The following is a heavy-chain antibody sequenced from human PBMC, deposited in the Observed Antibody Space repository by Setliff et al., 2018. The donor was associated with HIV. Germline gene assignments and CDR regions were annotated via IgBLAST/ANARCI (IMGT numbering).Heavy chain of an antibody. CDR3: AKDLVTTTGPDY. CDR1: GFTFSNYV. CDR2: ISGSGVNS. D-gene: IGHD1-1*01. V-gene: IGHV3-23*01. J-gene: IGHJ4*02. Sequence: LRLSCAASGFTFSNYVINWVRQAPGKGLEWISGISGSGVNSYYADSVKGRFTISRDNSKNTLYLQMNSLRAEDTAVYYCAKDLVTTTGPDYWGQGTLVTVSS.